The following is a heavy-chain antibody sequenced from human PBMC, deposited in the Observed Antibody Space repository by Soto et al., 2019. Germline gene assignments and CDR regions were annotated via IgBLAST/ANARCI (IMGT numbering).Heavy chain of an antibody. J-gene: IGHJ3*02. CDR2: ISYDGSNK. CDR1: GFTFSSYG. V-gene: IGHV3-30*03. D-gene: IGHD4-17*01. CDR3: ADSDGDYRPFDAFDI. Sequence: QVQLVESGGGVVQPGRSLRLSCAASGFTFSSYGMHWVRQAPGKGLEWVTVISYDGSNKYYADSVKGRFTISRDNSKNPLYLQMNSRRAVDTAVYYCADSDGDYRPFDAFDIWGQGTMVTVSS.